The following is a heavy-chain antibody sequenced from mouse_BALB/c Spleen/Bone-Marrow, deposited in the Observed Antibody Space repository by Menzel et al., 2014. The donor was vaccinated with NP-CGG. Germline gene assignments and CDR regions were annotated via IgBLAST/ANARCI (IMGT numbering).Heavy chain of an antibody. Sequence: QVQLTESGAELVKPGVSAKLSCKASGYTFTNYYMHWVKQRPGQDLEWIGEINPSNGGTNFNEKFKSKATLTVDKSSSTAYMQLSSLTSEDSAVYYCTTLGRIGYWPQRTLVTVTA. CDR1: GYTFTNYY. V-gene: IGHV1S81*02. D-gene: IGHD4-1*01. CDR3: TTLGRIGY. J-gene: IGHJ3*01. CDR2: INPSNGGT.